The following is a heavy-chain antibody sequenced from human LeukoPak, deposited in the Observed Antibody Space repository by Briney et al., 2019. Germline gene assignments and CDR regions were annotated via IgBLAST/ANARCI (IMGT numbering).Heavy chain of an antibody. CDR3: AREGDS. Sequence: ASVKVSCKASGFTFTSYDINWVRQAAGQGLEWMGWVNPDTGNTAYARKFQGRVTITRNTSINTVYMELSSLRSEDTAMYYCAREGDSWGQGTLVTVSS. V-gene: IGHV1-8*03. J-gene: IGHJ4*02. CDR1: GFTFTSYD. CDR2: VNPDTGNT.